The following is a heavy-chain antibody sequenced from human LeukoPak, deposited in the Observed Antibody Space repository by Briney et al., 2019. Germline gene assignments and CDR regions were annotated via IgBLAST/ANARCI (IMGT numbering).Heavy chain of an antibody. D-gene: IGHD6-19*01. V-gene: IGHV3-33*06. CDR1: GFTFSSYG. Sequence: GGSLRLSCAASGFTFSSYGMHWVRQAPGKGLEWVAVIWYDGSNKYYADSVKGRFTISRDNSKNTLYLQMNSLRAEDTAVYYCAKLNRSCKKNYYMDVWRKGTTVTVS. J-gene: IGHJ6*03. CDR3: AKLNRSCKKNYYMDV. CDR2: IWYDGSNK.